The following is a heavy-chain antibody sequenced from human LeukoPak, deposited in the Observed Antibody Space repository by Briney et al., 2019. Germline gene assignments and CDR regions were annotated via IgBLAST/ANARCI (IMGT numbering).Heavy chain of an antibody. J-gene: IGHJ3*02. V-gene: IGHV3-48*03. CDR2: VASGGSPI. CDR1: GFTFSTSE. CDR3: VREDNFDALDI. Sequence: GGSLRLSCAASGFTFSTSEMTWVRQAPGKGLEWIAYVASGGSPIYYADSVRGRFIISRDNAKNSLFLQMTSLRAEDTALYYCVREDNFDALDIRGQGTMVTVSS. D-gene: IGHD1-20*01.